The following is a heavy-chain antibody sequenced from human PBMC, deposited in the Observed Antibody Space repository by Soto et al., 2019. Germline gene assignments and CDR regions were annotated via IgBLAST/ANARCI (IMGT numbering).Heavy chain of an antibody. CDR3: ATGVDYGDTNWFDP. D-gene: IGHD4-17*01. J-gene: IGHJ5*02. CDR2: MNPNSGNT. V-gene: IGHV1-8*01. CDR1: GYTFTSYD. Sequence: ASVKVSCKASGYTFTSYDINWVRQATGQGLEWMGWMNPNSGNTGYAQKFQGRVTMTRNTSISTAYMELSSLRSEDTAVYYCATGVDYGDTNWFDPWGQGTLVTVSS.